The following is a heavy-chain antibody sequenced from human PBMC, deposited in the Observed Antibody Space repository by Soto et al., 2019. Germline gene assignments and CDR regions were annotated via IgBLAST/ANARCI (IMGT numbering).Heavy chain of an antibody. V-gene: IGHV4-59*01. CDR1: GGSITDDY. J-gene: IGHJ6*02. Sequence: PXETLSLTCTVSGGSITDDYWIWIRQPPGKGLEWIGYFFYNGNTNYNPSLKSRVTISVDTSKNQFSLKLSSVTAADTAVYYCARRTNYYYVMDVWGQGTTVTVSS. CDR3: ARRTNYYYVMDV. CDR2: FFYNGNT.